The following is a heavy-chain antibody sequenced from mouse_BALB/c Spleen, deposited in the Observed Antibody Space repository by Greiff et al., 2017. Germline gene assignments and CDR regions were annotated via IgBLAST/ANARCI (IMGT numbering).Heavy chain of an antibody. V-gene: IGHV5-4*02. J-gene: IGHJ4*01. CDR3: ARDRGGITTVVDYYAMDY. CDR1: GFTFSDYY. CDR2: ISDGGSYT. Sequence: EVQLVESGGGLVKPGGSLKLSCAASGFTFSDYYMYWVRQTPEKRLEWVATISDGGSYTYYPDSVKGRFTISRDNAKNNLYLQMSSLKSEDTAMYYCARDRGGITTVVDYYAMDYWGQGTSVTVSS. D-gene: IGHD1-1*01.